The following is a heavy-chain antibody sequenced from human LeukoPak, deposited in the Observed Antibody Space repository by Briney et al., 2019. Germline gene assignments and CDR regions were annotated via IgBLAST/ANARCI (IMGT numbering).Heavy chain of an antibody. Sequence: GGSLRLSCAASGFTFSSYAMSWVRQAPGKGLEWVSAISGSGGSTYYADSVKGRFTISRDNSKNTLYLQMNSLRAEDTAVYYCAKPGRRFSYYGINVWGQGTTVTVSS. V-gene: IGHV3-23*01. CDR3: AKPGRRFSYYGINV. CDR2: ISGSGGST. CDR1: GFTFSSYA. D-gene: IGHD3-10*01. J-gene: IGHJ6*02.